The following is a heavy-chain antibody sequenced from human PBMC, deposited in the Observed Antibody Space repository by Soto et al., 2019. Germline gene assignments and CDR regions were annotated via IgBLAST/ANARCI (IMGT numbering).Heavy chain of an antibody. J-gene: IGHJ6*03. CDR1: GGSISSSSSS. CDR2: IFYSGVT. V-gene: IGHV4-39*01. Sequence: QLQLQESGPGLVKPSETLSLTCTVSGGSISSSSSSWGWIRQPPGKGLEWLGIIFYSGVTYYSPSLRSRVTISVDTSKNQFSLKLGSVTAADTAVYYCARTYVTDVVVIPAAKDYMDVWGKGTTVSVSS. D-gene: IGHD2-2*01. CDR3: ARTYVTDVVVIPAAKDYMDV.